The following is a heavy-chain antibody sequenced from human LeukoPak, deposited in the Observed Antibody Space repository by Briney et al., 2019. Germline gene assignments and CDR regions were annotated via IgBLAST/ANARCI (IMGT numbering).Heavy chain of an antibody. CDR1: GGSISSYY. Sequence: SETLSLTCTVSGGSISSYYWSWIRQPPGKGLEWIEYIYYSGSTNYNPSLKGRVTISVDTSKNQFSLKLSSVTAADTAVYYCARISGSYAYVYWGQGTLVTVSS. CDR3: ARISGSYAYVY. J-gene: IGHJ4*02. V-gene: IGHV4-59*01. CDR2: IYYSGST. D-gene: IGHD1-26*01.